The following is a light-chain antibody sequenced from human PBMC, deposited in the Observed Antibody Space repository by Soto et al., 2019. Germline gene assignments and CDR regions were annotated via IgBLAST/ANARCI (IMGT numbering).Light chain of an antibody. J-gene: IGKJ3*01. CDR2: DAS. Sequence: EIVLTQSPATLSLSPGERATLSCRASQSVSNDLAWYQQKPGQAPRLLIYDASNRATDIPARFSGSGSGTDFTLTISSLEPEDFAVYYCQQRSNWPVTFGPGTKVDIK. CDR1: QSVSND. CDR3: QQRSNWPVT. V-gene: IGKV3-11*01.